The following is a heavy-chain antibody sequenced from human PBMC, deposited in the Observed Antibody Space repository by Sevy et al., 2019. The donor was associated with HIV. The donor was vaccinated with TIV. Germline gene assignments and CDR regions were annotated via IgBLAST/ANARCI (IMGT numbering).Heavy chain of an antibody. CDR3: AREATRYCSGGDCSRRNYYFYMDI. Sequence: GGSLRLSCAASGFTVGSTYMSWVRQAPGKGLEWVSIIYSGGNTYYADSVKGRFIISSDDSRNTLYLQMNSLRGEDTAVYFCAREATRYCSGGDCSRRNYYFYMDIWGKGTTVTVSS. CDR1: GFTVGSTY. D-gene: IGHD2-15*01. J-gene: IGHJ6*03. V-gene: IGHV3-66*02. CDR2: IYSGGNT.